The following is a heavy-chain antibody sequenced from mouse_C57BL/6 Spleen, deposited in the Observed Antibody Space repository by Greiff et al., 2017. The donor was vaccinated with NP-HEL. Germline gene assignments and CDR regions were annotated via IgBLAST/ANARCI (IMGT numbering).Heavy chain of an antibody. CDR1: GYSITSGYY. V-gene: IGHV3-6*01. CDR3: ARVDYGSLDY. CDR2: ISYDGSN. D-gene: IGHD1-1*01. J-gene: IGHJ2*01. Sequence: EVKLQESGPGLVKPSQSLSLTCSVTGYSITSGYYWNWIRQFPGNKLEWMGYISYDGSNNYNPSLKNRISITRDTSKNQFFLKLNSVTTEDTATYYCARVDYGSLDYWGQGTTLTVSS.